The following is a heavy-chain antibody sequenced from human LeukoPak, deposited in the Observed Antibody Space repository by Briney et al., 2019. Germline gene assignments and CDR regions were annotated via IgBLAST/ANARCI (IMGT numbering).Heavy chain of an antibody. CDR1: GYTFTGYY. D-gene: IGHD3-22*01. V-gene: IGHV1-2*02. Sequence: ASVNVSCEASGYTFTGYYMHWVRQAPGQGLERMGWINPNSGGTNYAQKLQGRVTMTRDTSISTAYMELSRLRSDDTAVYYCARDQSGSSGYSDYWGQGTLVTVSS. CDR2: INPNSGGT. CDR3: ARDQSGSSGYSDY. J-gene: IGHJ4*02.